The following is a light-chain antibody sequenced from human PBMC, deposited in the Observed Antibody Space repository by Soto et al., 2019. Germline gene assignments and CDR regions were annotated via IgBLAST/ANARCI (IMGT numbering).Light chain of an antibody. CDR1: QSVSSSY. CDR2: GAS. V-gene: IGKV3-20*01. J-gene: IGKJ4*01. Sequence: DIVLTQSPGTLSLSPGERATVSCRASQSVSSSYLAWYQQKPGQAPRLLIYGASSRATGIPDRFSGSGSGTDFTLTISRLEPEDFAVYYCQQYGSSPLTFGGGTKMDIK. CDR3: QQYGSSPLT.